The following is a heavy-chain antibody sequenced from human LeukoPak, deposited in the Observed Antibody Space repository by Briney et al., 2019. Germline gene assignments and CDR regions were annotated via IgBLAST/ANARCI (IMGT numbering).Heavy chain of an antibody. J-gene: IGHJ4*02. CDR2: INGNSGGT. V-gene: IGHV1-2*02. CDR1: GYTFTGYY. D-gene: IGHD4-23*01. Sequence: ASVKVSCKASGYTFTGYYMHWVRQAPGQGLESMGWINGNSGGTTYAQKFQGRVTMTRDTSISTAYMELSSLRSDDTGVYYCARDGHGGNSFDYWGQGALVTVSS. CDR3: ARDGHGGNSFDY.